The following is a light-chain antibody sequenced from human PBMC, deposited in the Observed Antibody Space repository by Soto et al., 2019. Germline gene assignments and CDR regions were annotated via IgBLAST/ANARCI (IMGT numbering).Light chain of an antibody. J-gene: IGKJ1*01. CDR2: KPS. CDR1: DNIDTW. Sequence: DIQMTQSPSTLYASVGDRVAITCRASDNIDTWVAWYQQKPGEAHKLLIYKPSKLENGDPSRFAGFGSGTEFTLSIASLQPDDSATYYCHHYNSYSMTFGQGTKVEIK. V-gene: IGKV1-5*03. CDR3: HHYNSYSMT.